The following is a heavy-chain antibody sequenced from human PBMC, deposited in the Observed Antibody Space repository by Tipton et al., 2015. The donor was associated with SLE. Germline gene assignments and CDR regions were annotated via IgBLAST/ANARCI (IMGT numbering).Heavy chain of an antibody. J-gene: IGHJ3*02. CDR1: GGSISSGSYH. Sequence: TLSLTCTVSGGSISSGSYHWSWIRQPAGKGLEWSGHIYTSGSTNYNPSLQSRGTISVDTSKNQFSLKLSSVTAADTAVYYCARAPHIAFAFDIWGQGTMVTVSS. V-gene: IGHV4-61*09. D-gene: IGHD2-21*01. CDR3: ARAPHIAFAFDI. CDR2: IYTSGST.